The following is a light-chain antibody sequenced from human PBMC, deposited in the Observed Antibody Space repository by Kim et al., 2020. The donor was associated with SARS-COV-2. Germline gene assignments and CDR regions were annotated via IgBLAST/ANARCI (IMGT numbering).Light chain of an antibody. CDR1: SLRSYY. CDR2: GKN. J-gene: IGLJ2*01. CDR3: NSRDSSGNPCV. Sequence: SSELTRDPAVSVALGQTVRITCQGDSLRSYYASWYQQKPGQAPVLVIYGKNNRPSGIPDRFSGSSSGNTASLTITGAQAEDEADYYCNSRDSSGNPCVFGGGTQLTVL. V-gene: IGLV3-19*01.